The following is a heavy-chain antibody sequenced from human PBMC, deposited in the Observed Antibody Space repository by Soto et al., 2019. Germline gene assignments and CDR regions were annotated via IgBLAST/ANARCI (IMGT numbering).Heavy chain of an antibody. CDR1: GYTFTSYG. CDR3: ARVFLRRAAAGTHLLDY. J-gene: IGHJ4*02. V-gene: IGHV1-18*01. CDR2: ISAYNGNT. Sequence: QVQLVQSGAEVKKPGASVKVSCKASGYTFTSYGISWVLQAPGQGLEWMGWISAYNGNTNYAQKLQGRVTMTPDTSTSTAYMELRSLRSDDTAVYYCARVFLRRAAAGTHLLDYWGQGTLVTVSS. D-gene: IGHD6-13*01.